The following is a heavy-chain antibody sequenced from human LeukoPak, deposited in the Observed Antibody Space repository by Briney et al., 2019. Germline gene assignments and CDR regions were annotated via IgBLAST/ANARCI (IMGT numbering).Heavy chain of an antibody. V-gene: IGHV4-4*07. J-gene: IGHJ4*02. CDR2: IHSTGST. Sequence: SETLSLTCTVSGGSIRNYYWSWIRQPAGKGLEWIGRIHSTGSTNYNPSLESRVTMSVDTSKNQFSLKLSSVTAADTAVYYCARDRRYSSGWFDYWGQGTLVTVSS. CDR1: GGSIRNYY. D-gene: IGHD6-19*01. CDR3: ARDRRYSSGWFDY.